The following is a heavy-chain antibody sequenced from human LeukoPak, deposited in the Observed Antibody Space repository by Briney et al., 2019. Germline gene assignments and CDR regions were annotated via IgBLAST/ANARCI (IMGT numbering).Heavy chain of an antibody. CDR3: ARMVIEMATIRGYYYYYGMDV. CDR1: GYSFTSYW. J-gene: IGHJ6*02. D-gene: IGHD5-24*01. V-gene: IGHV5-51*01. Sequence: GESLKISCKGSGYSFTSYWIGWVRQMPGKGLEWMGIIYPGDSDTRYSPSFQGQVTISADKSISTAYLQWSSLKASDTAMYYCARMVIEMATIRGYYYYYGMDVWGQGTTVTVSS. CDR2: IYPGDSDT.